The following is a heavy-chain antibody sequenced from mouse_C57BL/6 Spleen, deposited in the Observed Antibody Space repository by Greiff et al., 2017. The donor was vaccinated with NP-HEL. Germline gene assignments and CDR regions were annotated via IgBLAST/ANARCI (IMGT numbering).Heavy chain of an antibody. V-gene: IGHV5-4*01. CDR3: ARETGTGYFDY. CDR1: GFTFSSYA. Sequence: DVKLVESGGGLVKPGGSLKLSCAASGFTFSSYAMSWVRQTPEKRLEWVATISDGGSYTYYPDNVKGRFTISRDNAKNNLYLQMSQLKSEDTAMYYCARETGTGYFDYWGQGTTLTVSS. J-gene: IGHJ2*01. CDR2: ISDGGSYT. D-gene: IGHD4-1*01.